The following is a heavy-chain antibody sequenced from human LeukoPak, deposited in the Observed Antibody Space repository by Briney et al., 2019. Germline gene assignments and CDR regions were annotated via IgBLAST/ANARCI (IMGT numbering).Heavy chain of an antibody. J-gene: IGHJ4*02. V-gene: IGHV4-59*02. CDR3: ARSIEPPEYCFDY. Sequence: SETLSLTCTVSGGSVSSYYWSWIRQPPGKGLEWIGYIYYSGSTNYNPSLKSRVTISVDTSKNQFSLKLSSVTAADTAVYYCARSIEPPEYCFDYWGQGTLVTVSS. D-gene: IGHD1-14*01. CDR2: IYYSGST. CDR1: GGSVSSYY.